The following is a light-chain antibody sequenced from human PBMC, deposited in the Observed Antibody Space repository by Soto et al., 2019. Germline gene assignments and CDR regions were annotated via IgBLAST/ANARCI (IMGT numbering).Light chain of an antibody. V-gene: IGLV2-14*01. CDR1: SSDVGGYNY. Sequence: QSALTKPASVSGSPGQSITISCTGTSSDVGGYNYVSWYQQHPGKAPKLMIYEVSNRPSGVSNRFSGSKSGNTASLTISGLQAEDEADYYCSSYTSSSTVVFGGGTKLIVL. CDR2: EVS. CDR3: SSYTSSSTVV. J-gene: IGLJ2*01.